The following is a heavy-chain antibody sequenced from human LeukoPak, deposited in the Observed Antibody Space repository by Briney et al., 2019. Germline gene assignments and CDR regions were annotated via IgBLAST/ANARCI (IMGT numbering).Heavy chain of an antibody. V-gene: IGHV4-39*01. CDR1: GGSISNSDSY. D-gene: IGHD3-3*01. CDR2: IYYSGIT. CDR3: ARKKRITIFGMVITPFDP. J-gene: IGHJ5*02. Sequence: SETLSLTCTVSGGSISNSDSYWGWLRQPPGKGLEWIGSIYYSGITYYNPSLKSRVTISVDTSKNQFSLKLGSVTAADTAVYYCARKKRITIFGMVITPFDPWGQGTLATVSS.